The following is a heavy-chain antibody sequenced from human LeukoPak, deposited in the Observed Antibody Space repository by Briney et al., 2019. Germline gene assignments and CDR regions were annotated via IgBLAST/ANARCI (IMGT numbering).Heavy chain of an antibody. V-gene: IGHV3-23*01. J-gene: IGHJ4*03. D-gene: IGHD2-2*01. CDR2: ISGSGGST. CDR3: AKDCSSTSCYFDY. CDR1: GFTFSSYA. Sequence: GGFLRLSCAASGFTFSSYAMSWVRQAPGKGLEWVSAISGSGGSTYYADSVKGRFTISRDNSKNTLYLQMNSLRAEDTAVYYCAKDCSSTSCYFDYWGQGTLVTVSS.